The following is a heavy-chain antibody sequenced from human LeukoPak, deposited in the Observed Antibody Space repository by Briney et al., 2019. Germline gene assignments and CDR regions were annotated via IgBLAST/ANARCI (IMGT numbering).Heavy chain of an antibody. CDR3: ARAIAVVAYFDY. CDR1: GFTVSSNY. J-gene: IGHJ4*02. D-gene: IGHD6-19*01. V-gene: IGHV3-53*05. Sequence: GGSLRLSCAAPGFTVSSNYMSWVRQAPGKGLEWVSVIYSGGSTYYADSVKGRFTISRDNSKNTLYLQMNSLRAEDTAVYYCARAIAVVAYFDYWGQGTLVTVSS. CDR2: IYSGGST.